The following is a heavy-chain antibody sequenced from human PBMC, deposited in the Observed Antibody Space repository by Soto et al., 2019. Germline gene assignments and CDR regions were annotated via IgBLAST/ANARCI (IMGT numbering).Heavy chain of an antibody. J-gene: IGHJ5*02. D-gene: IGHD4-4*01. V-gene: IGHV4-4*07. CDR2: IYTSGST. CDR3: ARDLRYSNYEYWFDP. CDR1: GGSISSYY. Sequence: QVQLQEWGPGLVKPSETLSLTCTVSGGSISSYYWSWIRQPAGKGLEWIGRIYTSGSTNYNPSLKSRVTMSVDTSKNQFSLKLSSVTAADTAVYYCARDLRYSNYEYWFDPWGQGTLVTVSS.